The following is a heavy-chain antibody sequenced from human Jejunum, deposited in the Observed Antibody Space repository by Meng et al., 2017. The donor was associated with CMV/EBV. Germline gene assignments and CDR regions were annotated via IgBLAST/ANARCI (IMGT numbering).Heavy chain of an antibody. CDR2: IYYSGST. J-gene: IGHJ5*02. CDR1: GGSISSGDYY. CDR3: ARAQWLLGYWFDP. V-gene: IGHV4-30-4*08. Sequence: SGGSISSGDYYWSWIRQPPGKGLEWIGYIYYSGSTYYNPSLKSRVIISVDTSKNQFSLKLSSVTAADTAVYYCARAQWLLGYWFDPWGQGTLVTVSS. D-gene: IGHD3-22*01.